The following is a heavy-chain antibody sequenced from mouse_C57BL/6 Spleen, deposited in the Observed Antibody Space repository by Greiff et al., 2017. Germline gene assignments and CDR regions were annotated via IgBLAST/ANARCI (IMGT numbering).Heavy chain of an antibody. D-gene: IGHD2-5*01. Sequence: VQLQESGAELVRPGASVTLSCKASGYTFTDYEVHWVKQTPVHGLEWIGAIDPETGGTAYNQKFKGKAILTADTSSSTAYMELRSLTSEDSAAYYCTRHCATIVDRFAYWGQGTLVTVSA. CDR3: TRHCATIVDRFAY. J-gene: IGHJ3*01. CDR1: GYTFTDYE. V-gene: IGHV1-15*01. CDR2: IDPETGGT.